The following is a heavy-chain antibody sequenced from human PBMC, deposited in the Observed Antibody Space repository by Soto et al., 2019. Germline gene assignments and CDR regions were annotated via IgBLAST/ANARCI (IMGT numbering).Heavy chain of an antibody. D-gene: IGHD2-2*02. V-gene: IGHV4-31*03. CDR1: GGSISGGGYY. Sequence: SETPSLTCTVSGGSISGGGYYWSWIRQHPGKGLEWIGFISDSGSTYYNPSLQSRVTISVDTYTNQFSLNLNSVTAADTAVYYCAKDPLYGWFDPWVQATLVTLSA. J-gene: IGHJ5*02. CDR3: AKDPLYGWFDP. CDR2: ISDSGST.